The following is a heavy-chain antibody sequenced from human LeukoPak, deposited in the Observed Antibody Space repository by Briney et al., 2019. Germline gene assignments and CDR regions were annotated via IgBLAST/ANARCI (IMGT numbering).Heavy chain of an antibody. D-gene: IGHD3-10*01. Sequence: SGILSLTCTVSGGAINSYYWSWIRQSPGKGLELFGYVYYSGSTNYNPSLKSRVSISVDTSKNQLSLKLNSVTAADTAVYFCATLWTIRGGAGVFDYWGQGTLVTVSS. V-gene: IGHV4-59*08. CDR3: ATLWTIRGGAGVFDY. CDR2: VYYSGST. J-gene: IGHJ4*02. CDR1: GGAINSYY.